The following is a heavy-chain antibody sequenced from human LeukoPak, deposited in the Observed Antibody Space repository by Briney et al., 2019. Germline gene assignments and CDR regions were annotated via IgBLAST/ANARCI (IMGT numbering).Heavy chain of an antibody. CDR3: ARHAAEYYGSGSYSDWFDP. V-gene: IGHV5-51*01. D-gene: IGHD3-10*01. CDR1: EYSFPNYC. Sequence: GESLKISCKHSEYSFPNYCIGWVRQMPGKGLEWMGIIYPGDSDTRCSPSFQGQVTISADKSISTAYLQWSSLKASDTAMYYCARHAAEYYGSGSYSDWFDPWGQGTLVTVSS. CDR2: IYPGDSDT. J-gene: IGHJ5*02.